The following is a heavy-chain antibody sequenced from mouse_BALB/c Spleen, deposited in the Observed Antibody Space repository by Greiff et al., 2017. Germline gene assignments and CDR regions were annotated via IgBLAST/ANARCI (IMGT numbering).Heavy chain of an antibody. Sequence: DVMLVESGGGLVQPGGSLKLSCAASGFTFSSYTMSWVRQTPEKRLEWVAYISNGGGSTYYPDNVKGRFTISRDNAKNTLYLQMSSLKSEDTAMYYCARRGITTAPFDYWGQGTLVTVSA. V-gene: IGHV5-12-2*01. CDR2: ISNGGGST. CDR1: GFTFSSYT. J-gene: IGHJ3*01. D-gene: IGHD1-2*01. CDR3: ARRGITTAPFDY.